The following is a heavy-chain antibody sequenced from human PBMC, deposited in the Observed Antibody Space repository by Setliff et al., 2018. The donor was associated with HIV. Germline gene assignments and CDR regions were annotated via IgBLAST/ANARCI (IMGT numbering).Heavy chain of an antibody. CDR3: ARVRVAAVAPYFDF. V-gene: IGHV3-33*01. Sequence: QPGGSLRLSCAASGFTFSSYGMHWVRQAPGKGLEWVAVIWYDGSNKYYADSVKGRFTISRDNSKSTVYLQMGSLRAEDMAVYYCARVRVAAVAPYFDFWGQGALVTVSS. CDR1: GFTFSSYG. J-gene: IGHJ4*02. CDR2: IWYDGSNK. D-gene: IGHD6-13*01.